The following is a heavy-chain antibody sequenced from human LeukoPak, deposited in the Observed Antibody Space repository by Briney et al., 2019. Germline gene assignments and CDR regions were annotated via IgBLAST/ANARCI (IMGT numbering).Heavy chain of an antibody. CDR1: GFTFSSYA. V-gene: IGHV3-74*01. J-gene: IGHJ4*02. Sequence: GGSLRLSCAASGFTFSSYAMSWVRQAPGKGLVWVSRINSDGSSTSYADSVKGRFTISRDNAKNTLYVQMNSLRAEDTAVNYCARAKYSSSFDYWGQGTLVTVPS. CDR3: ARAKYSSSFDY. D-gene: IGHD6-6*01. CDR2: INSDGSST.